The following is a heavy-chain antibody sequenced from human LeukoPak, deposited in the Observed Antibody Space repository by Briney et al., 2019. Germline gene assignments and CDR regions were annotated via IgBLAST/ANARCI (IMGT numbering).Heavy chain of an antibody. CDR3: AKTFTYGDYATAHFDY. Sequence: GGSLRLSCAASGFTFSSYAMSWVRQAPGKGLEWVSAISGSGGSTYYADSVKGRFTISRDNSKNTLYLQMNSLRAEDTAVFYCAKTFTYGDYATAHFDYWGQGTLVTVSS. D-gene: IGHD4-17*01. CDR2: ISGSGGST. CDR1: GFTFSSYA. J-gene: IGHJ4*02. V-gene: IGHV3-23*01.